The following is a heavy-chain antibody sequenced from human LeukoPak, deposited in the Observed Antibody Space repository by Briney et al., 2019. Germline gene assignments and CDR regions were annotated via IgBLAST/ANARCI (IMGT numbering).Heavy chain of an antibody. V-gene: IGHV3-21*01. CDR1: GFTFSSYS. J-gene: IGHJ5*02. CDR3: ARTDGSSWYPGFDP. D-gene: IGHD6-13*01. Sequence: GGSLRLSCAASGFTFSSYSMNWVRQAPGKGLEWVSSISSSSSYVYYADSVKGRFTISRDNAKNSLYLQMNSLRAEDTAVYYCARTDGSSWYPGFDPWGQGTLVTVSS. CDR2: ISSSSSYV.